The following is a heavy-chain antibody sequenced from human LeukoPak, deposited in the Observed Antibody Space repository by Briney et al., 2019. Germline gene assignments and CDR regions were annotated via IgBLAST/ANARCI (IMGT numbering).Heavy chain of an antibody. D-gene: IGHD2-2*01. CDR3: AGEPGSTSELFY. CDR1: GGSFSGYY. V-gene: IGHV4-59*01. CDR2: IYYSGST. Sequence: SETLSLTCAVYGGSFSGYYWSWIRQPPGKGLEWIGYIYYSGSTNYNPSLKSRVTISVDTSKNQFSLKLSSVTAADTAVYYCAGEPGSTSELFYWGQGTLVTVSS. J-gene: IGHJ4*02.